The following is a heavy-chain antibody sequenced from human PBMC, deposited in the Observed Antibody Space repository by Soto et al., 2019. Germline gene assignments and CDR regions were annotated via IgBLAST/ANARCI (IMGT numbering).Heavy chain of an antibody. D-gene: IGHD3-3*01. CDR2: INGVNGDT. Sequence: QVHLVQSGAEVKKPGASVKVSCKTSGYIFSTYALHWLRLAPGQNLEWVGWINGVNGDTKYSEKLQGRVTITRDPSASTAYMELSRLTSEDTAVYYCTRGWSLDDFDFWGQGTMVTVYS. CDR3: TRGWSLDDFDF. J-gene: IGHJ3*01. CDR1: GYIFSTYA. V-gene: IGHV1-3*01.